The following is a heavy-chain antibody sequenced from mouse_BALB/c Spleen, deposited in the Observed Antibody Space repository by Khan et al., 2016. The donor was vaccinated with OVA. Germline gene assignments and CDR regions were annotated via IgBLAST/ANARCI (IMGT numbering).Heavy chain of an antibody. CDR2: IWGGGST. J-gene: IGHJ1*01. CDR3: HRNRDGGSYWYCDV. V-gene: IGHV2-6-4*01. Sequence: QVQLQQSGPGLVAPSQSLSITCTVSGFSLSRYSVHWVRQPPGKGLEWLGIIWGGGSTDYNSALKSRLSIRKDNSKSQVFLKMNSLQTDDPAMYYCHRNRDGGSYWYCDVWGAGTAVTVSS. CDR1: GFSLSRYS. D-gene: IGHD3-3*01.